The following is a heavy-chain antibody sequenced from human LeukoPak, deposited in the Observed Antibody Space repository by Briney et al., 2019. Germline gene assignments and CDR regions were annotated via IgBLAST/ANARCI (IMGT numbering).Heavy chain of an antibody. D-gene: IGHD3-10*01. V-gene: IGHV3-9*01. CDR1: GFTFDDYA. J-gene: IGHJ4*02. CDR3: AKALGGYFDY. CDR2: ISWNSGSI. Sequence: GRSLRLSCAASGFTFDDYAMHWVRQAPGKGLEWVSGISWNSGSIGYADSVKGRFTISRDNAKNSLYLQMNSLRAEDTALYYCAKALGGYFDYWGQGTLVTVSS.